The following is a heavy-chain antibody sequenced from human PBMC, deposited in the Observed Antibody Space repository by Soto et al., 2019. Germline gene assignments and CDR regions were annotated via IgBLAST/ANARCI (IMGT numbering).Heavy chain of an antibody. CDR3: AAGSGWYYFDY. J-gene: IGHJ4*02. D-gene: IGHD6-19*01. CDR2: IYYSGST. CDR1: GGSISSYY. Sequence: LSLTCTVSGGSISSYYWSWIRQPPGKGLEWIGYIYYSGSTNYNPSLKSRVTISVDTSKNQFSLKLSSVTAADTAVYYCAAGSGWYYFDYWGQGTLVTVSS. V-gene: IGHV4-59*01.